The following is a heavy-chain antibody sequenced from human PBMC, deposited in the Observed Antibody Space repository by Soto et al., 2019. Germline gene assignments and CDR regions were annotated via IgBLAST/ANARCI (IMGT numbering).Heavy chain of an antibody. Sequence: GASVKVSCKASGGTFSSYTISWVRQAPGQGLEWMGRIIPILGIANYAQKFQGRVTITADKSTSTAYMELSSLRSEDTAVYYCARDPLPDFWSGYSALDIWGQGTVVTVSS. D-gene: IGHD3-3*01. J-gene: IGHJ3*02. CDR2: IIPILGIA. CDR1: GGTFSSYT. V-gene: IGHV1-69*04. CDR3: ARDPLPDFWSGYSALDI.